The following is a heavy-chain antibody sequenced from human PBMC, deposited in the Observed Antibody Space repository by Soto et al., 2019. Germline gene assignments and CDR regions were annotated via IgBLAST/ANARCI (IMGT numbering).Heavy chain of an antibody. CDR1: GDSVPSNSAA. Sequence: SQTLSLTCAISGDSVPSNSAAWNWIRQSPSRGLEWLGRTYYRSKWYNDYAVSVTSRITINPDTSKNKFSLQLNSVTPEDTAVYYCARDDPHIAVAGSPYYYDYCMYVWGKGTTVTVSS. CDR2: TYYRSKWYN. D-gene: IGHD6-19*01. V-gene: IGHV6-1*01. J-gene: IGHJ6*04. CDR3: ARDDPHIAVAGSPYYYDYCMYV.